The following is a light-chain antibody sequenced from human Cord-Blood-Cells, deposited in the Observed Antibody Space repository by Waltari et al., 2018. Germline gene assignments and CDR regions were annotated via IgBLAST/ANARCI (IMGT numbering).Light chain of an antibody. J-gene: IGKJ2*01. V-gene: IGKV3-20*01. CDR2: GAS. CDR3: QQYGSSPYT. CDR1: PSVSSSY. Sequence: EIVSTQSPGPLSLSPGVIATLSCRASPSVSSSYLAWYQQKPGQAPRLLIYGASSRATGIPDRFSGSESGTDFTLTISRLEPEDFAVYYCQQYGSSPYTFGQGTKLEIK.